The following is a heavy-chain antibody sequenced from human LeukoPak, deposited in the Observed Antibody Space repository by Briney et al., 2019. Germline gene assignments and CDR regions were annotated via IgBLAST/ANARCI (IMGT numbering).Heavy chain of an antibody. CDR1: GFTFSDYY. Sequence: GGSLRLSCAASGFTFSDYYMSWIRQAPGKGLEWVSYISSSGSTIYYADSVKGRLTISRDNAKNSLYLQMNSLRAEDTAVYYCARDPEWEYYFDYWGQGTLVTVSS. CDR3: ARDPEWEYYFDY. CDR2: ISSSGSTI. V-gene: IGHV3-11*01. D-gene: IGHD1-14*01. J-gene: IGHJ4*02.